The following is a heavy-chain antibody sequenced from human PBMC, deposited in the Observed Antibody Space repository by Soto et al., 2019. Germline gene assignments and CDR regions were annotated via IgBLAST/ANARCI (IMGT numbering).Heavy chain of an antibody. J-gene: IGHJ4*02. CDR3: ARKILTGSYYFDY. CDR2: IYYSGST. D-gene: IGHD3-9*01. CDR1: GGSISSSSYY. Sequence: PSETLSLTCTVSGGSISSSSYYWGWIRQPPGKGLEWIGSIYYSGSTYYNPSLKSRVTISVDTSKNQFSLKLSSVTAADTAVYYCARKILTGSYYFDYWGQGTLVTVSS. V-gene: IGHV4-39*01.